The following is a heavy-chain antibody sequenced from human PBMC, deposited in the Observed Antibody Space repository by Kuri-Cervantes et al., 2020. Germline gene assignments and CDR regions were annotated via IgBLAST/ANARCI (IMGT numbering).Heavy chain of an antibody. CDR3: VRDHDYGSRNKFDF. Sequence: SETLSLTCTVSGGSISSSSYYWGWIRQPPGKGLEWSGSIYYSGSTYYNPSLKSRVTVSVDLSKNQFSLSLQSVTAADTAVYYCVRDHDYGSRNKFDFWGPGALVTVSS. CDR1: GGSISSSSYY. V-gene: IGHV4-39*02. J-gene: IGHJ4*02. CDR2: IYYSGST. D-gene: IGHD6-13*01.